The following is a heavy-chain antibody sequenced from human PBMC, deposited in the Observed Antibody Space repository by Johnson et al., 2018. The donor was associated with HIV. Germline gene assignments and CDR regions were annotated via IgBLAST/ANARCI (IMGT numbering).Heavy chain of an antibody. CDR1: GITVGTNY. Sequence: EVQLVESGGGLVQPGGSLRLSCAASGITVGTNYMSWVRQAPGKGLEWVSVIFSVGDVYYADSVKGRFTISRDNSKNMVYLQMNSLRAEDTAVYYCARAIAAAGTVGVDAFDIWGQGTMVTVSS. CDR3: ARAIAAAGTVGVDAFDI. D-gene: IGHD6-13*01. CDR2: IFSVGDV. J-gene: IGHJ3*02. V-gene: IGHV3-66*01.